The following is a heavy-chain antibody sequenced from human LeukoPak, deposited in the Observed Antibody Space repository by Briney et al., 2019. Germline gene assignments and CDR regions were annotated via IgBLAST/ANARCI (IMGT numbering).Heavy chain of an antibody. CDR3: AKRNSDYYFDY. V-gene: IGHV3-23*01. CDR1: GFTFSSYA. CDR2: ITGGGDVT. Sequence: GGSLRLSCAASGFTFSSYAMTWVRQAPGKGLEWVSGITGGGDVTYYADSVKGRFTISRDNSKNTLYLQMNNLRAEDTAAYYCAKRNSDYYFDYWGQGTQVTVSS. D-gene: IGHD3-22*01. J-gene: IGHJ4*02.